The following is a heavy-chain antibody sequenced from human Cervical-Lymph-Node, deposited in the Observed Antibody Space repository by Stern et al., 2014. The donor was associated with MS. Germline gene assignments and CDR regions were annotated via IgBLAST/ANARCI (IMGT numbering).Heavy chain of an antibody. V-gene: IGHV1-69*01. CDR3: AREPGVAHDEYFQD. J-gene: IGHJ1*01. Sequence: QVQLVQSGAEVKQPGASVKVSCKASGDDFSSHAISWVRQAPGQGLEWMGGIIPILGTAHYAQKFQDRVAIVADESTTTIYLMMSSLTSEDTAVYYCAREPGVAHDEYFQDWGQGTLVTVSS. CDR2: IIPILGTA. CDR1: GDDFSSHA. D-gene: IGHD3-10*01.